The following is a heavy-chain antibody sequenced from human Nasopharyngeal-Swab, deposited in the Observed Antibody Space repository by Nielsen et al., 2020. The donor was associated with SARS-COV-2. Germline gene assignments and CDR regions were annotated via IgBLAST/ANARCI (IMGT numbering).Heavy chain of an antibody. Sequence: WVRQAPGQGLEWMGGIIPIFGTANYAQKFQGRVTITADESTSTACMELSSLRSEDTAVYYCARGGITIFGVVSNLDYWGQGTLVTVSS. CDR2: IIPIFGTA. J-gene: IGHJ4*02. CDR3: ARGGITIFGVVSNLDY. D-gene: IGHD3-3*01. V-gene: IGHV1-69*01.